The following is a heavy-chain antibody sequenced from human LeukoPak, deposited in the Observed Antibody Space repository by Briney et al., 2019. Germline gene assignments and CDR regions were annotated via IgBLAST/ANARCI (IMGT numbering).Heavy chain of an antibody. J-gene: IGHJ4*02. Sequence: GGSLRLSCATSGFTFSSYWMHWVRQAPGKGLVWVSIIYSGGNTYYADSVKGRFTISRDNSKNTLYLQMNRLRPEDTAVYYCARGTVTAPDYWGQGTLVTVSS. CDR3: ARGTVTAPDY. V-gene: IGHV3-53*01. CDR2: IYSGGNT. D-gene: IGHD2-21*02. CDR1: GFTFSSYW.